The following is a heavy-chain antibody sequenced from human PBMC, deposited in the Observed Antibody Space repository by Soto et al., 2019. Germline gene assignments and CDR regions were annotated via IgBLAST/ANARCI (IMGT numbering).Heavy chain of an antibody. D-gene: IGHD3-16*01. Sequence: SETLCLTCTVSGGSISSNSCYWAWIRQPPGKGLEWIGNIYYSGTTYYNPSLKSRVTISVDTSKNQFSLKLSSVTAADTAVYYCARHKGGYYSGVDVWGQGTTVTVSS. J-gene: IGHJ6*02. CDR2: IYYSGTT. CDR3: ARHKGGYYSGVDV. V-gene: IGHV4-39*01. CDR1: GGSISSNSCY.